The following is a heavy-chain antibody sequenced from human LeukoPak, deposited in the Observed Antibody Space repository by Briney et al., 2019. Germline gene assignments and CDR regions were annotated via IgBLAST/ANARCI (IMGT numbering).Heavy chain of an antibody. V-gene: IGHV4-59*01. J-gene: IGHJ4*02. CDR1: GGSISSYY. CDR3: ASSIAAAGTYYFDY. Sequence: SETLSLTCTVSGGSISSYYWSWIRQPPGKGLEWIGYIYYSGRTNYNPSLKSRVTISVDTSKNQFSLKLSSVTAADTAVYYCASSIAAAGTYYFDYWGQGTLVTVSS. D-gene: IGHD6-13*01. CDR2: IYYSGRT.